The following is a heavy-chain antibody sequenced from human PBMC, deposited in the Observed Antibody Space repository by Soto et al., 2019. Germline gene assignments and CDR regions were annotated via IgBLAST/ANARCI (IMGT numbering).Heavy chain of an antibody. CDR2: IKSKSDGYTA. CDR1: GFTFTNAC. CDR3: TTIVLVPFDH. D-gene: IGHD3-22*01. Sequence: GGSLRLSCRTSGFTFTNACMNWVLLTAGNGLEWVGRIKSKSDGYTAEYAAPVKGRFIISRYDSTDTLYLEMNNLTSEDSAVYYCTTIVLVPFDHWGQGVLVTVSS. V-gene: IGHV3-15*01. J-gene: IGHJ4*02.